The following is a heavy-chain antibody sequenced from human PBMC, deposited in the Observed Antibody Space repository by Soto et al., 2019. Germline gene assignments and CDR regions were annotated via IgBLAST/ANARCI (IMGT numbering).Heavy chain of an antibody. Sequence: EVQLVESGGGLVKPGGSLRLSYAASGFTFSGYSMNWVRQAPGKGLEWVSSISGSGANYIYYADSIKGRLTISRDNADNSLYLQMNSLRAEDTAVYYCARVPYGDYPDFYFDYWGQGTQVTVSS. V-gene: IGHV3-21*01. J-gene: IGHJ4*02. CDR1: GFTFSGYS. CDR3: ARVPYGDYPDFYFDY. CDR2: ISGSGANYI. D-gene: IGHD4-17*01.